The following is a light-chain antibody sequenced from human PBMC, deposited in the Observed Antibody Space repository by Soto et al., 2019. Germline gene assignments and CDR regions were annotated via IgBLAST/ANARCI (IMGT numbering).Light chain of an antibody. CDR2: DAP. CDR3: QQYSTYPWT. CDR1: QSISSW. Sequence: DIQMTQSPSTLSASAGDRVTITCRASQSISSWLAWYQQKPGKAPKVLIFDAPSLESGVPSRFSGSGSATEFTLTISRLQPDDFATYYCQQYSTYPWTFGQGTKVDIK. J-gene: IGKJ1*01. V-gene: IGKV1-5*01.